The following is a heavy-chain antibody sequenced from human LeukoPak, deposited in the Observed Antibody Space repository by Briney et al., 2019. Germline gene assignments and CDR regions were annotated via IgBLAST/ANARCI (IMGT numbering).Heavy chain of an antibody. D-gene: IGHD3-10*01. CDR2: IKSKTDGGTT. Sequence: NPGGSLRLSCAASGFTFSNAWMSWVRQAPGKGLEWVGRIKSKTDGGTTDYAAPVKGRFTISRDDSKSTLYLQMNSLKTEDTAVYYCTTVLLWFGELVDYWGQGTLVTVSS. J-gene: IGHJ4*02. CDR1: GFTFSNAW. CDR3: TTVLLWFGELVDY. V-gene: IGHV3-15*01.